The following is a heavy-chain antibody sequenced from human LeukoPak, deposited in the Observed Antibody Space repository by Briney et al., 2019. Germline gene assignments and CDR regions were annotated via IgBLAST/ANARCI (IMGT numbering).Heavy chain of an antibody. V-gene: IGHV3-74*03. CDR3: ARSSRDGYNLIDYMDV. J-gene: IGHJ6*03. D-gene: IGHD5-24*01. CDR1: EFTLRGYW. CDR2: ITEEGTSV. Sequence: PGGSLRLSCTGSEFTLRGYWMHWVRQAPGKGLEWLSHITEEGTSVSYADSVKGRFTISRDNAKNSLYLQMNSLRAEDTAVYYCARSSRDGYNLIDYMDVWGKGTTVTVSS.